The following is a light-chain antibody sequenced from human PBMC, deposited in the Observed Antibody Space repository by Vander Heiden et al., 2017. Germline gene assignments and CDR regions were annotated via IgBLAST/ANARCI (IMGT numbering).Light chain of an antibody. CDR2: DVT. CDR3: SSYTSSSTRV. V-gene: IGLV2-14*03. CDR1: SRDVGGYNY. J-gene: IGLJ3*02. Sequence: QSALTQPASVSGSPGQSITLSCTATSRDVGGYNYVSWYQQHPGKAPKLMIDDVTNRPSGVSNRFSGSKAGNTASLTISGLQAEDEADYYCSSYTSSSTRVFGGGTKLTVL.